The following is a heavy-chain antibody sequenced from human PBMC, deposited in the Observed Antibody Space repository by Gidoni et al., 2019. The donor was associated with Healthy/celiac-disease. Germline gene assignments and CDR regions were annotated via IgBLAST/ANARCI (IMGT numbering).Heavy chain of an antibody. CDR1: GRARSSSSYY. CDR2: IYYSGST. J-gene: IGHJ4*02. CDR3: ARHRVTIFGVVTPSTTDY. V-gene: IGHV4-39*01. D-gene: IGHD3-3*01. Sequence: QLQLQESGPGLVKPSETLSLTRTVAGRARSSSSYYWGWNRQPPGKGLEWIGSIYYSGSTYYNPSLKSRVTISVDTSKNQFSLKLSSVTAADTAVYYCARHRVTIFGVVTPSTTDYWGQGTLVTVSS.